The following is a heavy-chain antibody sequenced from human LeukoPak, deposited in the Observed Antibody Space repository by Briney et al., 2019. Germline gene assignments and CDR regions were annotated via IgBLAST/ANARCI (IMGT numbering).Heavy chain of an antibody. CDR1: GFTVSNNY. V-gene: IGHV3-53*01. CDR3: ARDRSAIDVFDI. J-gene: IGHJ3*02. CDR2: IYSGGST. Sequence: KTGGSLRLSCAASGFTVSNNYMSWVRQAPGKGLEWVSVIYSGGSTYYADSVKGRFTISRDNSRNTLYLQMNSLRAEDTAVYYCARDRSAIDVFDIWGQGTMVTVSS.